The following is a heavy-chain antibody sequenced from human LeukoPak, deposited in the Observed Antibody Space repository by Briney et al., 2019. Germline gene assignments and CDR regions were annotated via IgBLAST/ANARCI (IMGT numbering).Heavy chain of an antibody. J-gene: IGHJ4*02. CDR2: ISGSASNT. CDR1: GFTFSSYA. CDR3: AKDGAYNSVWFPNDY. V-gene: IGHV3-23*01. Sequence: RAGGSLRLSCAASGFTFSSYAMSWVRQAPGKGLEWVSAISGSASNTYYADSVKGRFTISRDNSKNTLYLQMTSLRAEDTAVYYCAKDGAYNSVWFPNDYWGQGTLVTVSS. D-gene: IGHD6-19*01.